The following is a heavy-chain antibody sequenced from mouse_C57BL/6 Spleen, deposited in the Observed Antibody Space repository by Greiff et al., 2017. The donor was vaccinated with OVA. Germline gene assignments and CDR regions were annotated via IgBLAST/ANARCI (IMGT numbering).Heavy chain of an antibody. CDR3: TRFYGYDDY. Sequence: VQLQQSGAELVRPGASVTLSCKASGYTFTDYEMHWVKQTPVHGLEWIGAIDPETGGTAYNQKFKGKAILTADKSSSTAYMELSSLTSEDSAVYYCTRFYGYDDYWGQGTTLTVSS. D-gene: IGHD2-2*01. V-gene: IGHV1-15*01. CDR2: IDPETGGT. J-gene: IGHJ2*01. CDR1: GYTFTDYE.